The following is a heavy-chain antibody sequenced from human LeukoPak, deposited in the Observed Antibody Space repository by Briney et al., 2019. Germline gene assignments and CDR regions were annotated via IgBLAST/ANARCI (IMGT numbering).Heavy chain of an antibody. J-gene: IGHJ5*02. Sequence: ASVKVSCKGSGYTFTSYDINWVRQATGRRLEWMGWMNPNSGNTGYAQKFQGRVTITRNTSISTAYMELSSLRSEDTAVYYCATRRGYCSSTSCAFDPWGQGTLVTVSS. V-gene: IGHV1-8*03. CDR3: ATRRGYCSSTSCAFDP. CDR1: GYTFTSYD. CDR2: MNPNSGNT. D-gene: IGHD2-2*01.